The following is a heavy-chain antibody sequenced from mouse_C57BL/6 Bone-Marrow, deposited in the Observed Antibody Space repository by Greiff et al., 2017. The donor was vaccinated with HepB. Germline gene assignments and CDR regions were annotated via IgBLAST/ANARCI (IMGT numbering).Heavy chain of an antibody. J-gene: IGHJ4*01. CDR1: GYTFTSYW. V-gene: IGHV1-50*01. Sequence: VQLQQPGAELVKPGASVKLSCKASGYTFTSYWMQWVKQRPGQGLEWIGEIDPSDSYTNYNQKFKGKATLTVDTSSSTAYMQLSSLTSEDSAVYYCARGRYAMDYWGQGTSVTGSS. CDR3: ARGRYAMDY. CDR2: IDPSDSYT.